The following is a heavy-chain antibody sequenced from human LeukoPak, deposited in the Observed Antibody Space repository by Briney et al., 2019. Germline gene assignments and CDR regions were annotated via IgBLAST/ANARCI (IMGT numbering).Heavy chain of an antibody. J-gene: IGHJ6*02. CDR3: ARVLVGTSSFKDV. CDR2: IYHSGST. CDR1: GDSISSYY. Sequence: SETLSLTCTVSGDSISSYYWSWIRQPPGKRLEWIGYIYHSGSTNYNPSLKSRVTISVDTSKNQFSLKLSSVTAADTAVYYCARVLVGTSSFKDVWGQGTTVTVSS. V-gene: IGHV4-59*01. D-gene: IGHD2-2*01.